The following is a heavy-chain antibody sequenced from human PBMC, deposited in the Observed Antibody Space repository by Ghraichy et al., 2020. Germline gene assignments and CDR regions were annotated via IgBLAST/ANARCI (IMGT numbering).Heavy chain of an antibody. Sequence: SETLSLTCTVSGDSISSHYWSWIRQPPGKGLEWIGFMFESGRSKYNPSLKSRVTMSIDTSKNQFSLKVTSVTAADTAVFYWARVGAGDYDFWGGYGYFGMDVWGQGTTVTVSS. D-gene: IGHD3-3*01. CDR2: MFESGRS. CDR1: GDSISSHY. CDR3: ARVGAGDYDFWGGYGYFGMDV. V-gene: IGHV4-59*11. J-gene: IGHJ6*01.